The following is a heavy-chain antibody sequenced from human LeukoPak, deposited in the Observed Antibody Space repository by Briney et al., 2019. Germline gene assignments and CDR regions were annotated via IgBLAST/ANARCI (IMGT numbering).Heavy chain of an antibody. Sequence: PGGSLRLSCSASGFIISNYAMHWVRQAPGKGLECVSAISANGGSTYYADSVEGRFTISRDNSKNTLYLQMSSLRAEDTAIYHCVKDLYKGDSSSWYYFDYWGQGTLVTVSS. CDR1: GFIISNYA. D-gene: IGHD6-13*01. CDR2: ISANGGST. J-gene: IGHJ4*02. CDR3: VKDLYKGDSSSWYYFDY. V-gene: IGHV3-64D*06.